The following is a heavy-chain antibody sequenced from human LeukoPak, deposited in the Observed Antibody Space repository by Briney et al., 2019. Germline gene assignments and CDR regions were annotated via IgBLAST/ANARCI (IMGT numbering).Heavy chain of an antibody. D-gene: IGHD3-22*01. CDR1: GGSFSGYY. CDR3: ARRRITMIVVVTHREYYFDY. CDR2: INHSGST. J-gene: IGHJ4*02. Sequence: SETLSLTCAVYGGSFSGYYWSWIRQPPGKGLEWIGEINHSGSTNYNPSLKSRVTISVDTSKNQFSLKLSSVTAADTAVYYCARRRITMIVVVTHREYYFDYWGQGTLVTVSP. V-gene: IGHV4-34*01.